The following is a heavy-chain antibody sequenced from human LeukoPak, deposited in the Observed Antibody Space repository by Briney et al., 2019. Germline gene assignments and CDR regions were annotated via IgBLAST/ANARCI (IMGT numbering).Heavy chain of an antibody. CDR2: IIPILGIA. J-gene: IGHJ4*02. CDR1: GGTFSSYT. V-gene: IGHV1-69*02. D-gene: IGHD4-17*01. CDR3: AGIEDYGDYVRDY. Sequence: ASVKVSCKASGGTFSSYTISWVRQAPGQGLEWMGRIIPILGIANYAQKFQGRVTITADKSTSTAYMELSSLRSEDTAVYYCAGIEDYGDYVRDYWGQGTLVTVSS.